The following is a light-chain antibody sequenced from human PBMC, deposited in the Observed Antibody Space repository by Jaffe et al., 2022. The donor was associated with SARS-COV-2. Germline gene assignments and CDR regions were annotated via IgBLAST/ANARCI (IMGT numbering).Light chain of an antibody. V-gene: IGLV3-9*01. CDR1: KISTRN. CDR2: KDT. CDR3: QVWDSGTR. J-gene: IGLJ2*01. Sequence: SYDLTQPLSVSVALGQTATITCEGNKISTRNVHWYQRKAGQAPILVIYKDTNRPSGIPQRFSGSNSGNTATLTIGRAQAGDEADYFCQVWDSGTRFGGGTRLTVL.